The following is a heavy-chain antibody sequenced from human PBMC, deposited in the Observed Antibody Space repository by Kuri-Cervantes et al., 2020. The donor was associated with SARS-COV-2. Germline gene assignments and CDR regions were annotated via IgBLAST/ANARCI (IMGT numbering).Heavy chain of an antibody. CDR1: GFTSSSYA. CDR2: ITTSGSAV. Sequence: GESLKISCLASGFTSSSYAMHWVRQAPGKGMEWVSWITTSGSAVYYADSVKGRFTISRDNAKNSLYLQMNSLRAEDTAVYYCARDLVVFGSSWGIDYWGQGTLVTVSS. D-gene: IGHD6-13*01. J-gene: IGHJ4*02. V-gene: IGHV3-48*04. CDR3: ARDLVVFGSSWGIDY.